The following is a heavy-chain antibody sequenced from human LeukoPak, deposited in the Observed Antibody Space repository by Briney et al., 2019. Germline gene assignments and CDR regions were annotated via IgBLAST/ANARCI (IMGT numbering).Heavy chain of an antibody. CDR3: AGGDGLVILSSSWPPPGFDY. CDR1: GFTFRNYS. Sequence: GGSLRLSRVACGFTFRNYSMNLVRQAAARGVAGISYSNSSSTNVYYADSVKGRFTISRDNAKNSLYLQMNSLRAEDTAVYYCAGGDGLVILSSSWPPPGFDYWGQGTLVTVSS. D-gene: IGHD6-13*01. V-gene: IGHV3-48*01. J-gene: IGHJ4*02. CDR2: SNSSSTNV.